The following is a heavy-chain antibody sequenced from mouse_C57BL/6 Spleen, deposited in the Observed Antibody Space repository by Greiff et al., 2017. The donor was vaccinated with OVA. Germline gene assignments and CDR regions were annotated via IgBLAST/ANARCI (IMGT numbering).Heavy chain of an antibody. Sequence: VQLQQSGPELVKPGASVKLSCKASGYTFTSYDINWVKQRPGQGLEWIGWIDPENGDTEYASKFQGKATITADTSSNTAYLQLSSLTSEDTAVYYCTTGDGPFAYWGQGTLVTVSA. V-gene: IGHV14-4*01. CDR1: GYTFTSYD. J-gene: IGHJ3*01. D-gene: IGHD2-3*01. CDR3: TTGDGPFAY. CDR2: IDPENGDT.